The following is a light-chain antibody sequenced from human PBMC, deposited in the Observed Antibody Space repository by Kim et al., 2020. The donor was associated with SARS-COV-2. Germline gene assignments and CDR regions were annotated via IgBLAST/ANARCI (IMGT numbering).Light chain of an antibody. J-gene: IGLJ2*01. CDR1: SSNIGNNY. Sequence: QSVLTQPPSASGTPGQRVTISCSGSSSNIGNNYLYWYQQLPGMAPKLLIYNSQRPSGVPDRFSGSKSGTSASLAISGLRSEDEGDYYCAAWDDSLSGVVFGGGTKLTVL. V-gene: IGLV1-47*01. CDR3: AAWDDSLSGVV. CDR2: NS.